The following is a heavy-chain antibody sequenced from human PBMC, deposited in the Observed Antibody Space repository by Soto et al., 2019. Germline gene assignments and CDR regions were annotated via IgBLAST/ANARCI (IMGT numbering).Heavy chain of an antibody. J-gene: IGHJ4*02. Sequence: KASGTLTLACAASGGTISSSRYSWGWIRQPPGKGLEWIGSIYYSGSTYCNPSLKSRVTISVDTSKNQFSLKLSAVTAADTAVYYCARGKTVAGAGRFDYWGQGTLVTVSS. CDR1: GGTISSSRYS. CDR3: ARGKTVAGAGRFDY. V-gene: IGHV4-39*01. D-gene: IGHD6-13*01. CDR2: IYYSGST.